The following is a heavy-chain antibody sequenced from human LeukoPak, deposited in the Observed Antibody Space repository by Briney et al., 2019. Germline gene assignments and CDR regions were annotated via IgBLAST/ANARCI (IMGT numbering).Heavy chain of an antibody. V-gene: IGHV3-33*01. CDR3: AREYYYDSSGRPTIDY. CDR2: IWYDGSNK. CDR1: GFTFSSYG. Sequence: GGSLRLSCAASGFTFSSYGMHWVRQAPGKGLEWVAVIWYDGSNKYYADSVKGRFTISRDNSKNTLYLQMNSLRAEDTAVYYCAREYYYDSSGRPTIDYWGQGTLVTVSS. J-gene: IGHJ4*02. D-gene: IGHD3-22*01.